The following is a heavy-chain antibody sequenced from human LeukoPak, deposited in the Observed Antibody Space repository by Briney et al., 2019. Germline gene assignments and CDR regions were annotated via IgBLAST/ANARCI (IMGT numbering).Heavy chain of an antibody. D-gene: IGHD3-22*01. J-gene: IGHJ4*02. CDR3: ARERHYYDSSGYYLFDY. CDR1: GGTFSSYA. V-gene: IGHV1-69*06. Sequence: SVKVSCKASGGTFSSYAISWVRQAPGQGLEWMGGIIPIFGTANYAQKFQGRVTITADKSTSTAYMELSSLRSEDTAVYYCARERHYYDSSGYYLFDYWGQGTLVTVSS. CDR2: IIPIFGTA.